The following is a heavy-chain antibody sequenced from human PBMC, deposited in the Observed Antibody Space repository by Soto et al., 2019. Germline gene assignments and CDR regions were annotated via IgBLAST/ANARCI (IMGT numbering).Heavy chain of an antibody. Sequence: GGSLRLSCAASGFTVSSNYMSWVRQAPGTGLEWVSVIYSGGSTYYADSVKGRFTISRHNSKNPLYLQMNSLRAEDTAVYSCAIPYGPDWGSDAFDIWGQGTMVTVSS. D-gene: IGHD7-27*01. V-gene: IGHV3-53*04. CDR2: IYSGGST. J-gene: IGHJ3*02. CDR3: AIPYGPDWGSDAFDI. CDR1: GFTVSSNY.